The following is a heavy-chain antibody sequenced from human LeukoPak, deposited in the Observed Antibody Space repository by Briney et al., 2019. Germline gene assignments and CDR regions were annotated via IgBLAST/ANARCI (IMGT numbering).Heavy chain of an antibody. CDR3: ARSRDGYKRFDS. D-gene: IGHD5-24*01. Sequence: GGSLRLSCVASGFTFRSYWMHWVRQVPGKGLVWVSPINSDGSTTNYADSVKGRFTISRDNSKNTLYLQMNSLRAEDTAVYFCARSRDGYKRFDSWGQGTLVTVSS. CDR1: GFTFRSYW. J-gene: IGHJ4*02. V-gene: IGHV3-74*01. CDR2: INSDGSTT.